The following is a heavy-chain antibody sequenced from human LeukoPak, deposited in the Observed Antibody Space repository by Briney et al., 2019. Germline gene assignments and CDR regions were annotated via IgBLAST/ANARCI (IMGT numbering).Heavy chain of an antibody. J-gene: IGHJ4*02. D-gene: IGHD2-15*01. CDR3: ASDIVVVVAATYDDY. Sequence: AGGSLRLSCAASGFTFSSYGMHWVRQAPGKGLEWVAFIRYDGSNKYYADSVKGRFTISRDNSKNTLYLQMNSLRAEDTAVYYCASDIVVVVAATYDDYWGQGTLATVSS. V-gene: IGHV3-30*02. CDR1: GFTFSSYG. CDR2: IRYDGSNK.